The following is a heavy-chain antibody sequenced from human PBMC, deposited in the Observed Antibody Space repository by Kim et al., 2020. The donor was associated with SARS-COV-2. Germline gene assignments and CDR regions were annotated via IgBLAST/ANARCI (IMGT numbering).Heavy chain of an antibody. Sequence: NYNPSRKSRVTISVDTSKNQVSLKLSSVTAADTAVYYCARVHGDYYMDVWGKGTTVTVSS. V-gene: IGHV4-59*01. CDR3: ARVHGDYYMDV. J-gene: IGHJ6*03. D-gene: IGHD4-17*01.